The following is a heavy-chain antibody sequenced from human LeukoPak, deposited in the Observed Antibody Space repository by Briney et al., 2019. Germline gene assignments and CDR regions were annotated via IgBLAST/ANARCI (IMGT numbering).Heavy chain of an antibody. V-gene: IGHV1-2*02. CDR3: ARDPSSVSLYFFDY. Sequence: GSVKISCKASGYTFRGNYIHWLRQAPGQGLEWMGWIDANNGDTKSAQKFQGRVTMSRDTSISTAYMDLGSLSPDDAAVYYCARDPSSVSLYFFDYWGQGTLVTVSS. J-gene: IGHJ4*02. CDR1: GYTFRGNY. CDR2: IDANNGDT. D-gene: IGHD4-11*01.